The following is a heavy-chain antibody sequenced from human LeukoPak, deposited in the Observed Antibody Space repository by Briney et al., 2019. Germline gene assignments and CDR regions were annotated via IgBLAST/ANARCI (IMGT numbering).Heavy chain of an antibody. D-gene: IGHD5-18*01. CDR3: ARVLDTARTYYFDY. V-gene: IGHV3-53*01. J-gene: IGHJ4*02. CDR1: GFTVSSNY. CDR2: IYSGGST. Sequence: GGSLRLSCAASGFTVSSNYMSWVRQAPGKGLEWVSVIYSGGSTYYADSVKGRFTVSRDNSKNTLYLQMNGLRAEDTAVYYCARVLDTARTYYFDYWGQGTLVTVSS.